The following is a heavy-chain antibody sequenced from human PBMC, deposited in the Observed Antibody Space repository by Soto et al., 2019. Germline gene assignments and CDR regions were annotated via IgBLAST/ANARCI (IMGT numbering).Heavy chain of an antibody. V-gene: IGHV4-30-4*01. D-gene: IGHD3-22*01. CDR1: GGYINSGDYY. CDR3: ARGYYYYDSSGYWYPNWFDP. Sequence: SETLSLTCTVSGGYINSGDYYWSWIRQPPGKGLEWIGYIYYSGTTYYNPSLKSRVTISVDTSKNQFSLKLSSVTAADTAVYYCARGYYYYDSSGYWYPNWFDPWGQGTLVTVSS. J-gene: IGHJ5*02. CDR2: IYYSGTT.